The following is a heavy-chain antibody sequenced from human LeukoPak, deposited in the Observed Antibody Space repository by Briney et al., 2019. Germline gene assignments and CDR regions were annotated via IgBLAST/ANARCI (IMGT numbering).Heavy chain of an antibody. CDR2: ISYDGSNK. V-gene: IGHV3-30*03. D-gene: IGHD6-13*01. CDR1: GFTFSSYG. CDR3: ARDMGYSSSWGYYYYMDV. Sequence: GGSLRLSCAASGFTFSSYGMHWVRQAPGKGLEWVAVISYDGSNKYYADSVKGRFTISRDNAKNSLYLQMNSLRAEDTAVYYCARDMGYSSSWGYYYYMDVWGKGTTVTVSS. J-gene: IGHJ6*03.